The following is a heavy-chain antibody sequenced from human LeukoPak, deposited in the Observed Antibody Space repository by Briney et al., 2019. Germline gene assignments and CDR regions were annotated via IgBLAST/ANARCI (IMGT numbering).Heavy chain of an antibody. Sequence: GGSLRLSCAVSGFTFSNYAMSWVRQAPGEGLEWVSAISGSGGSTYYADSVKGPFTISRDNSKNMLYLQMNSLRAEDTAVYYCAKTGGVAAADYWGQGTLVTVSS. CDR1: GFTFSNYA. D-gene: IGHD6-13*01. V-gene: IGHV3-23*01. CDR3: AKTGGVAAADY. J-gene: IGHJ4*02. CDR2: ISGSGGST.